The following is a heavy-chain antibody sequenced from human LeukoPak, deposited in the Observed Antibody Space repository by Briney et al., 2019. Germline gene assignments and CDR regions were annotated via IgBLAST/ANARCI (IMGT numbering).Heavy chain of an antibody. CDR2: TYYRSKWYN. D-gene: IGHD2-15*01. J-gene: IGHJ3*02. V-gene: IGHV6-1*01. CDR3: SRGRVYCSGGSCYSSDAFDI. CDR1: GDSVSSNSAA. Sequence: SQTLSLTCAISGDSVSSNSAAWNWIRQSPSRGLEWLGRTYYRSKWYNDYAVSVKSRITINPDISKNQFSLQLNSVTPEDTAVYFRSRGRVYCSGGSCYSSDAFDIWGQGTMVTVSS.